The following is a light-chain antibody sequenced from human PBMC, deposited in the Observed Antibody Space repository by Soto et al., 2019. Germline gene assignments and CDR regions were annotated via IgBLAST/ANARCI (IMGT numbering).Light chain of an antibody. J-gene: IGLJ3*02. CDR1: SSDVGGYNF. Sequence: QSVLTQPPSASGSPGQSVTISCTGTSSDVGGYNFVSWYQQHPGKAPKVLIYEVSQRPSGVPDRFSGSKSGNTASLTISGLQAEDEADYYCSSYSSSSTLQVFGGGTKLTVL. CDR3: SSYSSSSTLQV. CDR2: EVS. V-gene: IGLV2-8*01.